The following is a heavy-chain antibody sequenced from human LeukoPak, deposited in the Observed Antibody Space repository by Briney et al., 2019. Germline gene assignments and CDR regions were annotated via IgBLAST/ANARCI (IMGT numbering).Heavy chain of an antibody. CDR3: ARLNGDYEYYYYYYYMDV. CDR2: INHSVGT. D-gene: IGHD4-17*01. J-gene: IGHJ6*03. V-gene: IGHV4-34*01. CDR1: GGSFSGYY. Sequence: ASETLSLTCAVYGGSFSGYYWSWIRQPPGKGLEWIGEINHSVGTNYNPSLKSRVAISVDTSKNQFSLKLSSVTAADTAVYYCARLNGDYEYYYYYYYMDVWGKGTTVTISS.